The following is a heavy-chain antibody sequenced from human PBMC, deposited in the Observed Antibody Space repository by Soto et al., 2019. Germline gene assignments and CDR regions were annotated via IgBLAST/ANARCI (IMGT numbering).Heavy chain of an antibody. Sequence: ASVRVACSASGYTFPSYGISWVRQAPGQGLEWMGWISAYNGNTNYAQKLQGRVTMTTDTSTSTAYLELRSLRSDDTAVYYCARDRNGYSYGWDFDYWGQGTLVTVSS. CDR3: ARDRNGYSYGWDFDY. CDR2: ISAYNGNT. J-gene: IGHJ4*02. D-gene: IGHD5-18*01. V-gene: IGHV1-18*01. CDR1: GYTFPSYG.